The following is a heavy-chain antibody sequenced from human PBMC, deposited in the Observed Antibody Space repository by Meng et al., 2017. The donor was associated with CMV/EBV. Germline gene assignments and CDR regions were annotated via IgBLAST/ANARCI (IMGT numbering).Heavy chain of an antibody. CDR1: SYS. D-gene: IGHD2-2*01. CDR3: ARPLGYCSSTSCYGRVNWFDP. CDR2: ISSSSSYI. Sequence: SYSMNWVRQAPGKGLEWVSSISSSSSYIYYADSVKDRFTISRDNAKNSLYLQMNSLRAEDTAVYYCARPLGYCSSTSCYGRVNWFDPWGQGTLVTVSS. V-gene: IGHV3-21*01. J-gene: IGHJ5*02.